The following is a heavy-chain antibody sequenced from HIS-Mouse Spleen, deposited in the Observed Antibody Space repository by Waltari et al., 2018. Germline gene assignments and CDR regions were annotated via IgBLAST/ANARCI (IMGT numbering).Heavy chain of an antibody. D-gene: IGHD6-13*01. J-gene: IGHJ2*01. CDR2: IYYSGST. Sequence: QLQLQESGSGLVKPSETLSLTCTVSGGSISRSRYDWGWIRQPPGKGLEWIGSIYYSGSTYYNPSLKSRVTISVDTSKNQFSLKLSSVTAADTAVYYCAREIPYSSSWYDWYFDLWGRGTLVTVSS. CDR1: GGSISRSRYD. CDR3: AREIPYSSSWYDWYFDL. V-gene: IGHV4-39*07.